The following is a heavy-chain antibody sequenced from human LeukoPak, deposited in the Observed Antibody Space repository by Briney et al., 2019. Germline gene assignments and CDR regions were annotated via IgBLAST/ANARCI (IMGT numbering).Heavy chain of an antibody. Sequence: PSETLSLTCTVSGGSISSYYWSWIRQPPGKGLEWIGYIYYSGSINYNPSLKSRVTISVDTSKNQFSLKLSSVTAADTAVYYCARADLDYWGQGTLVTVSS. CDR2: IYYSGSI. CDR1: GGSISSYY. V-gene: IGHV4-59*01. J-gene: IGHJ4*02. CDR3: ARADLDY.